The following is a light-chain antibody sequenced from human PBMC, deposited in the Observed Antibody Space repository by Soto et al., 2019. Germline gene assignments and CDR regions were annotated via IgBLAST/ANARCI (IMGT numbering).Light chain of an antibody. CDR3: QQYYNTPFT. Sequence: DIVMTQSPDSLAVSLGERATINCKSSQTVLYSSTNKNSLAWYQQKPGQPPKLLIYWASTRESGVPDRFSGSGSGTDFTLTISSLQAEDVAISYCQQYYNTPFTFGPGTKVGIK. CDR1: QTVLYSSTNKNS. V-gene: IGKV4-1*01. J-gene: IGKJ3*01. CDR2: WAS.